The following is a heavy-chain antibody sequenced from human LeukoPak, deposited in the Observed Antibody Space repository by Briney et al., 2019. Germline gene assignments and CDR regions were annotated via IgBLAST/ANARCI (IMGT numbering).Heavy chain of an antibody. CDR3: AREGKLELRKNFDY. V-gene: IGHV3-21*01. Sequence: GGSLRLSCSASGFTFTTYGMNWVRQAPGKGLEWVSGIGGSGTRTYYADSVKGRFTISRDNAKNSLYLQMNSLRAEDTAVYYCAREGKLELRKNFDYWGQGTLVTVSS. D-gene: IGHD1-7*01. J-gene: IGHJ4*02. CDR1: GFTFTTYG. CDR2: IGGSGTRT.